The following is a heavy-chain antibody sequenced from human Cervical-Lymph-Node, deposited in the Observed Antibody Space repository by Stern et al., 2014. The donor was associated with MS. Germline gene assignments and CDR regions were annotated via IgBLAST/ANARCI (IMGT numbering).Heavy chain of an antibody. CDR2: IWFDGTYK. V-gene: IGHV3-33*01. J-gene: IGHJ4*02. Sequence: VQLVESGGDVVQPGRSLRLSCATSGFIFSNYGFHWARQAPGKGLEWVAVIWFDGTYKYYADSVRGRFIISRDDSNNTVYLQMNNLRVEDIAIYYCATGLMFDFWGQGTLVTVSS. CDR3: ATGLMFDF. CDR1: GFIFSNYG. D-gene: IGHD2-8*01.